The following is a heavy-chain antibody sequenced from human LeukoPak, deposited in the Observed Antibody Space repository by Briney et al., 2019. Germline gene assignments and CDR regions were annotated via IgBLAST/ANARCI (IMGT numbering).Heavy chain of an antibody. V-gene: IGHV1-69*02. CDR2: IIPILGIA. J-gene: IGHJ5*02. D-gene: IGHD5-12*01. Sequence: SVKVSCKASGGTFSSYTIRWVRQAPGQGLEWMGRIIPILGIANYAQKFQGRVTITADKSTSTAYMELSSLRSEDTAVYYCASSRAGTGWRRMGYNWFDPWGQGTLVTVSS. CDR1: GGTFSSYT. CDR3: ASSRAGTGWRRMGYNWFDP.